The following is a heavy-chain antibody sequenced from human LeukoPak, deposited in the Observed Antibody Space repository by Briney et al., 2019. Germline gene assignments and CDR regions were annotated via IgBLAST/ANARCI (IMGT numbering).Heavy chain of an antibody. J-gene: IGHJ4*02. Sequence: GGSLRLSCAASGFTFTDYWMSWVRQAPGKGLEWVANIKRDGSEKYYVDSVKGRFTISRDNAKNSLYLQMNSLRTEDTAVYYCARDFPRYSGSPGYFDYWGQGILVTVSS. D-gene: IGHD1-26*01. CDR3: ARDFPRYSGSPGYFDY. CDR2: IKRDGSEK. V-gene: IGHV3-7*03. CDR1: GFTFTDYW.